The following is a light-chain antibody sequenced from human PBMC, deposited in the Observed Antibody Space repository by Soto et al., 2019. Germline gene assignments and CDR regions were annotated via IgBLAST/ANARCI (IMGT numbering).Light chain of an antibody. CDR1: QSIANN. Sequence: EIVMTQSPASLSASPGERITLSCKASQSIANNLAWHQQKPGQAPRLLMYGASTRAADIPARFSGSGSGTEFSITISSLQSEDFAIYYCQQYNDWPPWTFGQGTKVEIK. J-gene: IGKJ1*01. V-gene: IGKV3-15*01. CDR2: GAS. CDR3: QQYNDWPPWT.